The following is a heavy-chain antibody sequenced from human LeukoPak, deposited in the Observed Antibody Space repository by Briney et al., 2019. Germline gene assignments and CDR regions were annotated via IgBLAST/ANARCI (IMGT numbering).Heavy chain of an antibody. CDR1: GFTFSSYA. CDR2: ISGSGGNT. J-gene: IGHJ5*01. Sequence: GGSLRLSCAASGFTFSSYAMSWVRQAPGKGLEWVSAISGSGGNTYYADSAKGRFTISRDQSKTTLFLQMNSLRAEDTAVYYCAKDLHDYGNYVGWFDSWGQGTLVTVSS. V-gene: IGHV3-23*01. CDR3: AKDLHDYGNYVGWFDS. D-gene: IGHD4-11*01.